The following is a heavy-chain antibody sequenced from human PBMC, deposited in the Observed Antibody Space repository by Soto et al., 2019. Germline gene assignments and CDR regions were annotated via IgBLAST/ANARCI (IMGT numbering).Heavy chain of an antibody. CDR3: ARDSCELLDY. CDR2: IWYDGSNK. J-gene: IGHJ4*02. V-gene: IGHV3-33*01. D-gene: IGHD1-26*01. CDR1: GFTFSSYG. Sequence: QVQLVESGGGVVQPGRSLRLSCAASGFTFSSYGMHWVRQAPGKGLEWVAVIWYDGSNKYYADSVKGRFTISRDNSKNTPYLQMNSLRAEDTAVYYCARDSCELLDYWGQGTLVTVSS.